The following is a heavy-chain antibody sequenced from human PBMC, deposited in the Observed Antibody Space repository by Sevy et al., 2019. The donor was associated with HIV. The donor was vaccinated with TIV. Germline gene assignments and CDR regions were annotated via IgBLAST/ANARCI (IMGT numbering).Heavy chain of an antibody. CDR1: GFTFSSYA. J-gene: IGHJ6*03. D-gene: IGHD3-22*01. V-gene: IGHV3-23*01. Sequence: GGSLRLSCAASGFTFSSYAMSWVRQAPGKGLEWVSAISGSGGSTYYADSVKGRFTISRDNSKNTLYLQMNRLRAEDTAVYYCAKAGSYYDSSGYYYTYYYYYMYVWGTGTTVTISS. CDR3: AKAGSYYDSSGYYYTYYYYYMYV. CDR2: ISGSGGST.